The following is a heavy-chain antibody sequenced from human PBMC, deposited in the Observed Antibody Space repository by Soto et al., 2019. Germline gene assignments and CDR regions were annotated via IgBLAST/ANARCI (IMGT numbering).Heavy chain of an antibody. D-gene: IGHD6-19*01. Sequence: EVQLVESGGGLVQPGGSLRLSCAASGFTFSSYSMNWVRQAPGKGLEWVSYISSSSSTIYYADSVKGRFTISRDNANNSLYLQMNSLRAEDTAVYYCARDMDSSGWYTWFDPWGQGTLVTVSS. CDR2: ISSSSSTI. CDR1: GFTFSSYS. V-gene: IGHV3-48*01. J-gene: IGHJ5*02. CDR3: ARDMDSSGWYTWFDP.